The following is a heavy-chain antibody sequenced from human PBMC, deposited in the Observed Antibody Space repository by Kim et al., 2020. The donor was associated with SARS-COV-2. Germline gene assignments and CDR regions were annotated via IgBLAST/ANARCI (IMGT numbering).Heavy chain of an antibody. CDR3: ATCITLFGGFDP. V-gene: IGHV1-24*01. Sequence: ASVKVSCKVSGYTLTELSMHWVRQAPGKGLEWMGGFDPEDGETIYAQKFQGRVTMTEDTSTDTAYMELSSLRSEDTAVYYCATCITLFGGFDPWCQRTLVTVST. CDR2: FDPEDGET. J-gene: IGHJ5*02. CDR1: GYTLTELS. D-gene: IGHD3-3*01.